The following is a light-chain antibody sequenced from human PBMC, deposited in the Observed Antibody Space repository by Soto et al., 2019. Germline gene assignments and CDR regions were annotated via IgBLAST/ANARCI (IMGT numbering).Light chain of an antibody. CDR1: SSDVGGYNY. J-gene: IGLJ2*01. CDR3: SSYTSSTVV. Sequence: QSALTQPASVSGSPGQSITISCTGTSSDVGGYNYVSWYQQHPGKAPKLMIYEVSNRPSGVSNRFSGSKSGNTASLTISGLHAQDEAHYYCSSYTSSTVVFGGGTKLTVL. CDR2: EVS. V-gene: IGLV2-14*01.